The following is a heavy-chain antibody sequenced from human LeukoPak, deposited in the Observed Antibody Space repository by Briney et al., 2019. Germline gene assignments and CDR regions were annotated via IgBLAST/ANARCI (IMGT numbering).Heavy chain of an antibody. Sequence: PGGPLRLSCAAPGFPFSSYGMHWVRKAPGKGLEWVAFISYDGSNKYYADSVKGRFTISRDNSKNTLYLQMNSLRAEDTAVYYCAKDLYLTGYSFDYWGQGTLVTVSS. V-gene: IGHV3-30*18. D-gene: IGHD3-9*01. CDR2: ISYDGSNK. CDR1: GFPFSSYG. J-gene: IGHJ4*02. CDR3: AKDLYLTGYSFDY.